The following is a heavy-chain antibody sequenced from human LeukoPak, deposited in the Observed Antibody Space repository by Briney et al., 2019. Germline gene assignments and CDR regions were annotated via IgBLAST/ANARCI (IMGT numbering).Heavy chain of an antibody. V-gene: IGHV1-8*02. D-gene: IGHD1-1*01. J-gene: IGHJ4*02. Sequence: ASVKISCKASGYTFKNYDINWVRHATGQGLEWMGWMNPNSGNTDFAQKFQDRVSMTRDTSINTASMELTSLRSGATAVYYCARATPGGLHGYCFDYWGQGTVVTVYS. CDR1: GYTFKNYD. CDR2: MNPNSGNT. CDR3: ARATPGGLHGYCFDY.